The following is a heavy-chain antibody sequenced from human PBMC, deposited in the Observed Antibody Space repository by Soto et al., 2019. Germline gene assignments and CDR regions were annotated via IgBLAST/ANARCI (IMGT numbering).Heavy chain of an antibody. CDR3: ARDRGSGWSAFDY. CDR2: INAGNGNT. CDR1: GYTFTSYA. V-gene: IGHV1-3*05. J-gene: IGHJ4*02. D-gene: IGHD6-19*01. Sequence: QVQLVQSGAEEKKPGASVKVSCKASGYTFTSYAMHWVRQAPGQRLEWMGWINAGNGNTKYSQNFQGRVTITRDTSASTTYIELSSLRSEDTAVYYCARDRGSGWSAFDYWGQGTLVTVSS.